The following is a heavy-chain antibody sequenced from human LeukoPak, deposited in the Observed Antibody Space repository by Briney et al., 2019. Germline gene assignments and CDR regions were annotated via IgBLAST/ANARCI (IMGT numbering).Heavy chain of an antibody. CDR2: INAGNGNT. Sequence: ASVKVSCKASGYTFTSYAMHWVRQAPGQGLEWMGWINAGNGNTKYSQKFQGRVTITRDTSASTAYMELSSLRSEDTAVYYCARDDEIGLEVYWGEGALVTVSS. J-gene: IGHJ4*02. CDR1: GYTFTSYA. CDR3: ARDDEIGLEVY. D-gene: IGHD3-22*01. V-gene: IGHV1-3*01.